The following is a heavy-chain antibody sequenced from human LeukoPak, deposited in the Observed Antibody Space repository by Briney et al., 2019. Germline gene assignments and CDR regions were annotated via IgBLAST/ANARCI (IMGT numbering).Heavy chain of an antibody. CDR3: AAWFGKLSPLPLL. V-gene: IGHV4-59*12. J-gene: IGHJ4*02. D-gene: IGHD3-10*01. Sequence: PSETLSLACTVSGGSISSYYWSWIRQPPGKGLEWIGYIYYSGSTNYNPSLKSRVTISVDKSKNQFSLKLSSVTAADTAVYYCAAWFGKLSPLPLLWGQGTLVTVSS. CDR2: IYYSGST. CDR1: GGSISSYY.